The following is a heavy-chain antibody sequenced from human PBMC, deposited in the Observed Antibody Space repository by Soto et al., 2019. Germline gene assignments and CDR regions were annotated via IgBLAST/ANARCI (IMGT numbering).Heavy chain of an antibody. CDR1: GYTFTTYY. V-gene: IGHV1-46*01. J-gene: IGHJ3*02. CDR2: IDPRAGSA. CDR3: ARAGYYDSSGYDGFDI. D-gene: IGHD3-22*01. Sequence: QVQLVQSGAEVKKPGASVRVSCKASGYTFTTYYLHWLRQAPGQGLEWMGIIDPRAGSASHAQNFQGRVTMTRDTSTXXXYXDLXXXRSXDTXXXXXARAGYYDSSGYDGFDIWGQGTMVTVSS.